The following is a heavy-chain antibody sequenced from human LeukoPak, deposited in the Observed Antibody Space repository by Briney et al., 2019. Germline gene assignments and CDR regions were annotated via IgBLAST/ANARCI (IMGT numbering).Heavy chain of an antibody. CDR2: INPNGGGT. V-gene: IGHV1-2*02. D-gene: IGHD6-13*01. CDR1: GHTFTGYY. CDR3: ARKGPNSSSWYHFDY. Sequence: ASVKVSCKASGHTFTGYYMHWVRQAPGQGLEWMGWINPNGGGTSYAQKFWGRVTMTRDTSIDTAYMDLSSLRSDDTAVYYCARKGPNSSSWYHFDYWGQGTLVTVSS. J-gene: IGHJ4*02.